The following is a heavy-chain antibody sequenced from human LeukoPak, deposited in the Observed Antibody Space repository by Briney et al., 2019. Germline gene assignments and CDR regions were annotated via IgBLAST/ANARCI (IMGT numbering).Heavy chain of an antibody. J-gene: IGHJ6*03. Sequence: PGGSLRLSCAASGFTFSNYWLTWVRQAPGKGLEWVANIKQDGSEKHYVDSVKGRFTISRDNAKRSLYLQMNSLRAEDTAVFYCARGADYHYYYYMDFWGKGTTVTVSS. CDR3: ARGADYHYYYYMDF. CDR1: GFTFSNYW. CDR2: IKQDGSEK. D-gene: IGHD6-19*01. V-gene: IGHV3-7*01.